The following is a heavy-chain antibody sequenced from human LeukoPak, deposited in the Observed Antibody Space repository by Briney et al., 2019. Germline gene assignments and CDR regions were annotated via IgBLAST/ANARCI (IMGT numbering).Heavy chain of an antibody. CDR2: ISAYNGNT. D-gene: IGHD6-13*01. J-gene: IGHJ2*01. CDR1: GYTFTSYG. CDR3: ARDGAAAGIWYFDL. V-gene: IGHV1-18*01. Sequence: VASVKVSCKASGYTFTSYGISWVRQAPGQGLEWMGWISAYNGNTNYAQKFQDRVTITRDTSASTAYIELRSLKSEDTAVYYCARDGAAAGIWYFDLWGRGTLVTVSS.